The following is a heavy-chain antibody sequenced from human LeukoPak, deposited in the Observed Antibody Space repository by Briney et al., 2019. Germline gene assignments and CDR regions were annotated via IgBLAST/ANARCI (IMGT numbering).Heavy chain of an antibody. V-gene: IGHV3-64D*09. J-gene: IGHJ4*02. D-gene: IGHD6-19*01. Sequence: PEGSLRLPCSASGFTFSSYAMQWVRQAPGKGLEYVSAISHNGVTTYYADSVKGRFTISRDNSKNTLYLQMSSLRAEDTAVYYCVTLAVAGYWGQGTVVTVSS. CDR3: VTLAVAGY. CDR2: ISHNGVTT. CDR1: GFTFSSYA.